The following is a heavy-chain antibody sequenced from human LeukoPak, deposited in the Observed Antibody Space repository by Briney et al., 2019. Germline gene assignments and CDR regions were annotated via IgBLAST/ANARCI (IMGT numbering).Heavy chain of an antibody. CDR2: IRYDGSNK. J-gene: IGHJ4*02. V-gene: IGHV3-30*02. CDR3: ARGTPDYDSSGYYSAPFDY. Sequence: GGSLRLSCAASGFTFSSYGMHWVRQAPGKGLEWVAFIRYDGSNKYYADSVKGRFTISRDNSKNTLYLQMNSLRAEDTAVYYCARGTPDYDSSGYYSAPFDYWGQGTLVTVSS. CDR1: GFTFSSYG. D-gene: IGHD3-22*01.